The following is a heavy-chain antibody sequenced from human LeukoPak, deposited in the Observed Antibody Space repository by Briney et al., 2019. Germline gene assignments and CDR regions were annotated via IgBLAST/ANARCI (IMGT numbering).Heavy chain of an antibody. D-gene: IGHD3/OR15-3a*01. CDR3: ARDGRGFDP. CDR2: INSDGSST. CDR1: GFTFTSYW. J-gene: IGHJ5*02. V-gene: IGHV3-74*01. Sequence: GGSLRLSCAGSGFTFTSYWMHWVRQAPGKGLVWVSRINSDGSSTTYADSVKGRFTNSRDNAKNTLYLQMNSLRAEDTAVYYCARDGRGFDPWGQGTLVTVSS.